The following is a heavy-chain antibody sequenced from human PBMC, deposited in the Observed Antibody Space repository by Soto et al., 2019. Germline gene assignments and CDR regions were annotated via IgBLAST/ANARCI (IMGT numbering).Heavy chain of an antibody. CDR2: ISSSSSYI. CDR1: GFTFSSYS. CDR3: ARDDGSIFKGGNYYMDV. D-gene: IGHD3-3*01. J-gene: IGHJ6*03. V-gene: IGHV3-21*01. Sequence: EVQLVESGGGLVKPGGSLRLSCAASGFTFSSYSMNWVRQAPGKGLEWVSSISSSSSYIYYADSVKGRFTISRDNAKNSLYLQMNSLRAEDTAVYYCARDDGSIFKGGNYYMDVWGKGTTVTVSS.